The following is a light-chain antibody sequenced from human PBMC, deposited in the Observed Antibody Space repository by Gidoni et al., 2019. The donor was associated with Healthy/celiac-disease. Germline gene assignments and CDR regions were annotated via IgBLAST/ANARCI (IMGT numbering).Light chain of an antibody. V-gene: IGLV2-11*01. CDR1: SSDVGGYNY. CDR2: DVS. Sequence: QSALTQPRSVSGSPGQSVTISCTGTSSDVGGYNYVSWYQPNPGKAPKPMIYDVSKRPSGVPDRFSGSKSGNTASLTISGLQAEDEADYYCCSYAGSYVVFGGGTKLTVL. J-gene: IGLJ2*01. CDR3: CSYAGSYVV.